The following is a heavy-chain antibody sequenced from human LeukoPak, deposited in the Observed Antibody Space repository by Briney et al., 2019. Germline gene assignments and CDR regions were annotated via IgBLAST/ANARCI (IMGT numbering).Heavy chain of an antibody. CDR2: IIPIFGAA. CDR1: GGTFSSYA. CDR3: ARGVWAMVRGVTIFDY. J-gene: IGHJ4*02. Sequence: ASVKASCKASGGTFSSYAISWVRQAPGQGLEWMGGIIPIFGAANYAQKFQGRVTITADESTSTAYMELSSLRSEDTAVYYCARGVWAMVRGVTIFDYWGQGTLVTVSS. D-gene: IGHD3-10*01. V-gene: IGHV1-69*13.